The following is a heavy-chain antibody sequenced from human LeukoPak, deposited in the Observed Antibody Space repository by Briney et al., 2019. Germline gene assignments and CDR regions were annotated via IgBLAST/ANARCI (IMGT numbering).Heavy chain of an antibody. D-gene: IGHD3-3*01. CDR1: GYSFTSYY. J-gene: IGHJ4*02. CDR2: INPSEGSK. Sequence: ASVKVSCKASGYSFTSYYMHCVRQAPGQGLEWMGIINPSEGSKSYAQKFQSRGTMTRDTTTSTVYMELSSMRSEDTAVYYCARVGLSGYYISASSFDYWGQGTLVTVSS. V-gene: IGHV1-46*01. CDR3: ARVGLSGYYISASSFDY.